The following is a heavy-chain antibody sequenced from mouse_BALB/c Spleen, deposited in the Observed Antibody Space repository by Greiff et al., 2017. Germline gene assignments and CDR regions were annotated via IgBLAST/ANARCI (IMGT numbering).Heavy chain of an antibody. V-gene: IGHV1-82*01. D-gene: IGHD1-1*01. CDR2: IYPGDGDT. Sequence: VKLQQSGPELVKPGASVKISCKASGYAFSSSWMNWVKQRPGQGLEWIGRIYPGDGDTNYNGKFKGKATLTADKSSSTAYMQLSSLTSVDSAVYFCARDYDYAMDYWGQGTSVTVSS. CDR1: GYAFSSSW. CDR3: ARDYDYAMDY. J-gene: IGHJ4*01.